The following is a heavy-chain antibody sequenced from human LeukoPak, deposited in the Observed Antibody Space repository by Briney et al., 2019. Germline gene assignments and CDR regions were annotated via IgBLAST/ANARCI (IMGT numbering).Heavy chain of an antibody. CDR1: GYTFTGYY. CDR3: ARAAMNLDGYNWWYFDY. J-gene: IGHJ4*02. V-gene: IGHV1-2*04. Sequence: ASVKVSCKASGYTFTGYYMHWVRQAPGQGLEWMGWINHNSGGTNYAQKFQGWVTMTRDTSISTAYMELSRLRSDDTAVYYCARAAMNLDGYNWWYFDYWGQGTLVTVSS. CDR2: INHNSGGT. D-gene: IGHD5-24*01.